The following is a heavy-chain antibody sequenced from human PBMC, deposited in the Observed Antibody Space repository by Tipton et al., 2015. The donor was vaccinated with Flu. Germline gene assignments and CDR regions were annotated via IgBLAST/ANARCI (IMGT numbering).Heavy chain of an antibody. V-gene: IGHV3-30*03. CDR3: ATGDHHNNYGAFDY. Sequence: SLRLSCTVSGITFSSCGMHWVRLAPGRGLEWVAVLSSDGSDEYYAESVEGRFTISRDNSKSTLYLEMNSLGAEDTAVYYCATGDHHNNYGAFDYWGQGTLVTVSS. CDR2: LSSDGSDE. D-gene: IGHD4-11*01. J-gene: IGHJ4*02. CDR1: GITFSSCG.